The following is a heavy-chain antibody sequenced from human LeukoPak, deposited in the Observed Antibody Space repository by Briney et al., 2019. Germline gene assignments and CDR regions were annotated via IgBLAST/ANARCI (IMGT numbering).Heavy chain of an antibody. V-gene: IGHV3-30-3*01. J-gene: IGHJ4*02. CDR2: ISYDGSNK. CDR1: GFTFSSYA. CDR3: ARAYYDSSGYYEAAHYFDY. Sequence: GGSLRLSCAASGFTFSSYAMHWVRQAPGKGLERVAVISYDGSNKYYADSVKGRFTISRDNSKNTLYLQMNSLRAEDTAVYYCARAYYDSSGYYEAAHYFDYWGQGTLVTVSS. D-gene: IGHD3-22*01.